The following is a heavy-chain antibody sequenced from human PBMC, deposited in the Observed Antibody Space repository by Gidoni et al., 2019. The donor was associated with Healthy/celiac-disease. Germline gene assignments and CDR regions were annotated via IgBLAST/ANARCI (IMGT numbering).Heavy chain of an antibody. V-gene: IGHV1-2*02. CDR2: INPNSGGT. CDR1: GYTFTGYY. J-gene: IGHJ4*02. D-gene: IGHD5-12*01. Sequence: QVQLVQSGAEATKPGASVKFTCKASGYTFTGYYMHWVRQAPVQGLEWMGWINPNSGGTNYAQKFQGRVTMTRDTSITTAYMELSRLRSDDTAVYYGARPHVEMATDWGQGTLVTVSS. CDR3: ARPHVEMATD.